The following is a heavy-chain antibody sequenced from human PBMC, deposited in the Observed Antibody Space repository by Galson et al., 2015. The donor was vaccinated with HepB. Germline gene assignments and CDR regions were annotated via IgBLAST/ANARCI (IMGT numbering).Heavy chain of an antibody. CDR1: GFTFSDYY. J-gene: IGHJ4*02. D-gene: IGHD6-19*01. Sequence: SLRLSCAASGFTFSDYYMSWVRQAPGKGLEWVAVISYDGSNKYYADSVKGRFTISRDNSKNTLYLQMNSLRAEDTAVYYCASPTSGYSSGWYYFDYWGQGTLVTVSS. CDR3: ASPTSGYSSGWYYFDY. CDR2: ISYDGSNK. V-gene: IGHV3-30-3*01.